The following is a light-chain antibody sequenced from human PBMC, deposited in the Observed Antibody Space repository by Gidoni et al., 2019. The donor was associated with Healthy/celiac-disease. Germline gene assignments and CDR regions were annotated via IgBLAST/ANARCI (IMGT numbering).Light chain of an antibody. V-gene: IGKV3-11*01. CDR3: QQRSNWPGLT. J-gene: IGKJ4*01. CDR1: QSVSRY. Sequence: ENVLTQSPATLSLSPGERATHSCRASQSVSRYLAWYQQQPGQAPRLLIYDASNRSTGIPARFSGSGSGTAFTLTISSLEPQDFAVYYCQQRSNWPGLTFGGGTKVEIK. CDR2: DAS.